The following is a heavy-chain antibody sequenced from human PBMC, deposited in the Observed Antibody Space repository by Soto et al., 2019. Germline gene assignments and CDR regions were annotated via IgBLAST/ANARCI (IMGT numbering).Heavy chain of an antibody. D-gene: IGHD3-10*01. V-gene: IGHV1-69*01. CDR1: GGIFNTYA. CDR3: ARDRDYYGSGNYYNRIDF. Sequence: QVQLVQSGPEVKEPGSSVKLTCKVSGGIFNTYAISWLRRAPGQGLEWMGGIIPIFGTPNYAQRFQGRVTIPADESKRTAYMELRRLRSADTAVYYCARDRDYYGSGNYYNRIDFWGKGTLVSVSS. J-gene: IGHJ4*02. CDR2: IIPIFGTP.